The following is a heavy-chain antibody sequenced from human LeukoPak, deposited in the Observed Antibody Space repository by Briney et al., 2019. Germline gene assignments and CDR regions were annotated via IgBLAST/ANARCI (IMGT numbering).Heavy chain of an antibody. CDR2: ISAYNGNT. J-gene: IGHJ4*02. CDR1: GYTFTSYG. Sequence: RWASVKVSCKASGYTFTSYGISWVRQAPGQGLEWMGWISAYNGNTNYAQKLQGRVTMTTDTSTSTAYMELRSLRSDDTAVYYCARGGSGSYYNVIGRGSFAHDYWGQGTLVTVSS. CDR3: ARGGSGSYYNVIGRGSFAHDY. D-gene: IGHD3-10*01. V-gene: IGHV1-18*01.